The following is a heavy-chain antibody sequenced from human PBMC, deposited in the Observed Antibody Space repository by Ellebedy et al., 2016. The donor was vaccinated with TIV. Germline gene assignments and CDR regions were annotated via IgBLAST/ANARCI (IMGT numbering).Heavy chain of an antibody. V-gene: IGHV4-4*02. J-gene: IGHJ5*02. CDR1: GDSMSSGNW. D-gene: IGHD4-17*01. CDR3: ARARPHNDYGGYGDFAWFDP. CDR2: IYPGGST. Sequence: SETLSLTCVVSGDSMSSGNWWNWFRQPPGPGLEWIGDIYPGGSTNYNPSLKTRVTVSVDKSKNKFSLRLTCLIAADTAVYYCARARPHNDYGGYGDFAWFDPWGQGALVTVSS.